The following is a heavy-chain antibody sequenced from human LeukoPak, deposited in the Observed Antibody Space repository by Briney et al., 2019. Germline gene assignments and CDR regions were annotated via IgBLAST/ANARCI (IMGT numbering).Heavy chain of an antibody. CDR3: ATQGYAQGITTPFDY. CDR2: INPSGGST. D-gene: IGHD3-22*01. V-gene: IGHV1-46*01. CDR1: GYTFTSYY. Sequence: GASVKVSCKASGYTFTSYYMHWVRQAPGQGLEWMGIINPSGGSTSYAQKFQGRVTMTRDTSTSTVYMELSSLRSEDTAVCYCATQGYAQGITTPFDYWGQGTLLTVSS. J-gene: IGHJ4*02.